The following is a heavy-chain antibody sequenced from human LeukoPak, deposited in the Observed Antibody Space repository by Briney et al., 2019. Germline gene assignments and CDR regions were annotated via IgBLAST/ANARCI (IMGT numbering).Heavy chain of an antibody. Sequence: QPGGSLRLSCAASGFTFSSYWMHWVRQAPGKGLVWVSRINSDGSSTSYADSVKGRFTISRDNAKNTLYLQMNSLRAEDTAVYYCARVGYYDSSGYPNHDYWGQGTLVTVSS. J-gene: IGHJ4*02. CDR1: GFTFSSYW. V-gene: IGHV3-74*01. CDR3: ARVGYYDSSGYPNHDY. CDR2: INSDGSST. D-gene: IGHD3-22*01.